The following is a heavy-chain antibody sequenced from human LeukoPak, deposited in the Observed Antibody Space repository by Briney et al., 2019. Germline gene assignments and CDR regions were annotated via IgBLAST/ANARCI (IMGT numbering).Heavy chain of an antibody. CDR3: ARHGVAVATMTTLDY. V-gene: IGHV4-39*01. J-gene: IGHJ4*02. CDR2: IYYSGST. Sequence: SETLSLTCTVSGGSISSSSYYWGWIRQPPGKGLEWIGSIYYSGSTYYNPSLKSRVTISVDTSKNQFSLKLSSVTAADTAVYYCARHGVAVATMTTLDYWGQGTLVTVSS. D-gene: IGHD6-19*01. CDR1: GGSISSSSYY.